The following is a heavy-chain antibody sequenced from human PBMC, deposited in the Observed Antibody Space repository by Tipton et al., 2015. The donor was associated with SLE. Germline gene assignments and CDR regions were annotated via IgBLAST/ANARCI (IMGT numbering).Heavy chain of an antibody. CDR2: IYYSGST. CDR3: ARDKNYRYFDY. CDR1: GGSISSYY. V-gene: IGHV4-59*01. D-gene: IGHD1-7*01. Sequence: TLSLTCTVSGGSISSYYWSWIRQPPGKGLEWIGYIYYSGSTNYNPSLKSRVTISVDTSKNQFSLKLSSVTAADTAVYYYARDKNYRYFDYWGQGTLVTVSS. J-gene: IGHJ4*02.